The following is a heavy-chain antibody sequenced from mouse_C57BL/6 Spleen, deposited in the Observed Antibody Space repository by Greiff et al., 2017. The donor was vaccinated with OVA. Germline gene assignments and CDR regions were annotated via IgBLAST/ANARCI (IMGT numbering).Heavy chain of an antibody. V-gene: IGHV1-69*01. CDR1: GYTFTSYW. J-gene: IGHJ4*01. CDR2: IDPSDSYT. Sequence: QVHVKQPGAELVMPGASVKLSCKASGYTFTSYWMHWVKQRPGQGLEWIGEIDPSDSYTNYNQKFKGKSTLTVDKSSSTAYMQLSSLTSEDSAVYYCARGGAYDAMDYWGQGTSVTVSS. CDR3: ARGGAYDAMDY.